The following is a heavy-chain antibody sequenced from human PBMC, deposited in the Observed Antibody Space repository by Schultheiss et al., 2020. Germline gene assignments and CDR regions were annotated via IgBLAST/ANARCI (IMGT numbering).Heavy chain of an antibody. D-gene: IGHD5-12*01. CDR3: AGYEDAFDI. V-gene: IGHV4-31*03. CDR2: VDHSGNT. Sequence: SETLSLTCTVSGGSFNSAGYYWSWIRQHPGKGLEWIGDVDHSGNTYYNPSLKSRVTISVDTSKNQFSLKLSSVTAADTAVYYCAGYEDAFDIWGQGTMVTVSS. CDR1: GGSFNSAGYY. J-gene: IGHJ3*02.